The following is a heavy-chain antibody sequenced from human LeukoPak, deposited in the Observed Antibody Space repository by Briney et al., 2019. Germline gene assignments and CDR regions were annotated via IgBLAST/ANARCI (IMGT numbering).Heavy chain of an antibody. J-gene: IGHJ4*02. CDR3: ARGRRIQLWFTETLPGY. CDR1: GYTFTSYD. V-gene: IGHV1-8*01. CDR2: MNPNSGNT. Sequence: ASVKVSCKASGYTFTSYDINWVRQATGQGLEWMGWMNPNSGNTGYAQKFQGRVTMTRNTSISTAYVELSSLRSEDTAVYYCARGRRIQLWFTETLPGYWGQGTLVTVSS. D-gene: IGHD5-18*01.